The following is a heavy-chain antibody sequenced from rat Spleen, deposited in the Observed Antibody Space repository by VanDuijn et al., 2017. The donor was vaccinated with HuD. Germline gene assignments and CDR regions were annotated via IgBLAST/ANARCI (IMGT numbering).Heavy chain of an antibody. CDR2: ISSGGGNT. CDR3: ARLTEGPPYWYFDF. CDR1: GFTFSSHV. V-gene: IGHV5S13*01. J-gene: IGHJ1*01. D-gene: IGHD1-11*01. Sequence: EVQLVESGGDLVQPGRSLKLSCAASGFTFSSHVMAWVRQAPTKGLEWVASISSGGGNTFYRDSVKGRFTISRDNAKATLYLQMDSLRFEDTATYYCARLTEGPPYWYFDFWGPGTMVSVSS.